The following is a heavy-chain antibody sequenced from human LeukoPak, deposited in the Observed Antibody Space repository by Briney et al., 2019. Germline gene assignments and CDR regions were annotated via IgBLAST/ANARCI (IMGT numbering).Heavy chain of an antibody. V-gene: IGHV4-59*01. Sequence: SETLSLTCTVSGGSIREYYWSWIRQPPGKGLEWIGYMSYSGSTDYNPSLKSRVTISVDTSKNQFSLKLSSVTAADTAVYYCARDFIVGDTNYGMDVWGQGTTVTVSS. CDR2: MSYSGST. D-gene: IGHD1-26*01. J-gene: IGHJ6*02. CDR1: GGSIREYY. CDR3: ARDFIVGDTNYGMDV.